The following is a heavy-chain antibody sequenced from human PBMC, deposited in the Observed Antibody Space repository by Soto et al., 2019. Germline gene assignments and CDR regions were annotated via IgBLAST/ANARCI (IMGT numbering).Heavy chain of an antibody. CDR3: ARARYCSGGSCYGGDY. CDR2: INHSGST. CDR1: GGSFSGYY. J-gene: IGHJ4*02. V-gene: IGHV4-34*01. D-gene: IGHD2-15*01. Sequence: QVQLQQWGAGLLKPSETLSLTCAVYGGSFSGYYWSWIRQPPGKGLEWIGEINHSGSTNYNPSLKSRVTISVDTSKNQFSLKLSSVTAADTAVYYCARARYCSGGSCYGGDYWGQGTLVTVSS.